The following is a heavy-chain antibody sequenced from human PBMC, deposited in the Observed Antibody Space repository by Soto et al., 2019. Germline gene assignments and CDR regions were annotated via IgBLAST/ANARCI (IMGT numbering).Heavy chain of an antibody. Sequence: GGSLRLSCAASGFTFSSYSMNWVRQTPGKGLEWISCIGSSGSHIYYADSVKGRLSISRDNANNFLYLQMNSLRAEDTALYYCATMGMSATALDTFDIWGQGTMVTVSS. CDR1: GFTFSSYS. J-gene: IGHJ3*02. V-gene: IGHV3-21*01. D-gene: IGHD1-1*01. CDR3: ATMGMSATALDTFDI. CDR2: IGSSGSHI.